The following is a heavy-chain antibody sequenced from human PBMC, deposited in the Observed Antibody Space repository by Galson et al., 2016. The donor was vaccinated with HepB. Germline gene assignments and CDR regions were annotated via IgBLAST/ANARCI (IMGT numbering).Heavy chain of an antibody. D-gene: IGHD3-10*01. CDR1: GGSFSGYY. CDR3: ARSPGGYAFDL. V-gene: IGHV4-34*01. J-gene: IGHJ3*01. Sequence: ETLSLTCAVSGGSFSGYYWSWIRQPPGKGLEWIGEISHSGSTNYNPSLNSRVTMSLDTSKNQLSLNLSSVTDADTAIYYCARSPGGYAFDLWGQGTMVIVSS. CDR2: ISHSGST.